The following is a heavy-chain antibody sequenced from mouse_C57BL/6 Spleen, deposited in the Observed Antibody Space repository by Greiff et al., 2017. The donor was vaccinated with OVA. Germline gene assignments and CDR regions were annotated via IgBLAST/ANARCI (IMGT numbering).Heavy chain of an antibody. J-gene: IGHJ2*01. Sequence: DVKLVESGGGLVKPGGSLKLSCAASGFTFSDYGMHWVRQAPEKGLEWVAYISSGSSTIYYADTVKGRFTISRDNAKNTLFLQMTSLRSEDTAMYYCARGILRYVDYWGQGTTLTVSS. CDR3: ARGILRYVDY. V-gene: IGHV5-17*01. D-gene: IGHD1-1*01. CDR1: GFTFSDYG. CDR2: ISSGSSTI.